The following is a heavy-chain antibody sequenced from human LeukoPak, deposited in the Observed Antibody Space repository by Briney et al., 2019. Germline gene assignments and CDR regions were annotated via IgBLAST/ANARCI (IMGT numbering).Heavy chain of an antibody. J-gene: IGHJ4*02. Sequence: SETLSLTCTVSGGSIISYYWSWIRQPPGKGLEWIGYIYYSGSTNYNPSLKSRVTISVDTSKNQFSLKLSSVTAADTAVYYCARGRMATMWYWGQGTLVTVSS. V-gene: IGHV4-59*01. CDR2: IYYSGST. CDR3: ARGRMATMWY. D-gene: IGHD5-24*01. CDR1: GGSIISYY.